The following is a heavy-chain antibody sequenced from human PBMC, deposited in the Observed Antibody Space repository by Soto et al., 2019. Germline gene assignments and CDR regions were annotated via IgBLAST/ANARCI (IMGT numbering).Heavy chain of an antibody. J-gene: IGHJ4*02. V-gene: IGHV3-74*01. CDR1: GFTFSYYW. Sequence: VQLVESGGGLVQPGGSLRLSCAGSGFTFSYYWMHWVRQAPGKGLEWVSRIDHDGPTDYADSVRGRFTISRDNAENTLYLQMNSLRPEDTAVYYCVRDSHGDYWGQGTLVTVSS. CDR2: IDHDGPT. CDR3: VRDSHGDY.